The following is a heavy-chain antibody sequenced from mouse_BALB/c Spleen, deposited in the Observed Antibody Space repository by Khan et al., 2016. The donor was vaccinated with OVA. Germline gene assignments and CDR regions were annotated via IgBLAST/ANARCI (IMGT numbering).Heavy chain of an antibody. D-gene: IGHD1-1*01. V-gene: IGHV3-8*02. CDR1: GDSITSGF. CDR2: ITYSGNI. J-gene: IGHJ4*01. CDR3: ARSYGSWAMDY. Sequence: VQLKQSGPSLVKPSQTLSLSCSVTGDSITSGFWNWIRKFPGNKFEYLGYITYSGNIYYNPSLKSRISITRDTSKSQYYLQLNSVTTEDTATYYCARSYGSWAMDYWGQGTSVIVSS.